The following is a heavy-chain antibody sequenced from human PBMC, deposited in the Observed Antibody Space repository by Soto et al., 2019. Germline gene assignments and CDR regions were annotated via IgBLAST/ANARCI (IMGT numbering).Heavy chain of an antibody. J-gene: IGHJ4*02. CDR2: ISSDGDLR. V-gene: IGHV3-23*01. CDR1: GFTFNNFA. Sequence: EVHLLGSGGDLVKPGGSLRLSCEVSGFTFNNFAMSWVRQSPGKGLEWVSTISSDGDLRHYAESVKGRFTISRDNSKSPLCLQMNSLRAQDTALYCCAKVRQRFLDILTGATNFDSWGQGTLVTVSS. D-gene: IGHD3-9*01. CDR3: AKVRQRFLDILTGATNFDS.